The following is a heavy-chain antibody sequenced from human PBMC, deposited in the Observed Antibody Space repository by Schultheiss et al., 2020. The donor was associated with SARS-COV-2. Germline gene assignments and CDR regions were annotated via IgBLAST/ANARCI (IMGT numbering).Heavy chain of an antibody. J-gene: IGHJ4*02. V-gene: IGHV4-59*08. CDR2: IYYSGST. Sequence: SQTLSLTCTVSGGSISSYYWSWIRQPPGKGLEWIGYIYYSGSTYYNPSLKSRVTISVDTSKNQFSLKLSSVTAADTAVYYCARVRRTMGGSDYWGQGILVTVSS. CDR1: GGSISSYY. D-gene: IGHD1-1*01. CDR3: ARVRRTMGGSDY.